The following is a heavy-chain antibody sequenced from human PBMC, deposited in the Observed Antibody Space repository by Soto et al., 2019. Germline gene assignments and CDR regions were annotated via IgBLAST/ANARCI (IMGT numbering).Heavy chain of an antibody. CDR1: GYTFTSYG. CDR2: ISAYNGNT. D-gene: IGHD3-22*01. Sequence: QVQLVQSGAEVKKPGASVKVSCKASGYTFTSYGISWVRQAPGQGLEWMGWISAYNGNTNYAQKLQGRVTMTTDTSTSTGYMELRSLRSDDTAVYYCARMPTWSAYYDNSGYLDYWGQGTLVTVSS. J-gene: IGHJ4*02. V-gene: IGHV1-18*01. CDR3: ARMPTWSAYYDNSGYLDY.